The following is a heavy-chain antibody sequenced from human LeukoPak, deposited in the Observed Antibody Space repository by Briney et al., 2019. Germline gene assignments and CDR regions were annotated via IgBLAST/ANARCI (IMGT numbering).Heavy chain of an antibody. J-gene: IGHJ5*02. V-gene: IGHV1-2*02. CDR2: INPNNGDT. CDR3: ARILGEPLNWFDP. D-gene: IGHD3-10*01. Sequence: ASVKVSCKASGYNFPGYDIHWVRQAPGQGFEWMGWINPNNGDTNYAQKFQGRVTMTRDTSISTAYMELSRLRSDDTAVYYCARILGEPLNWFDPWGQGTLVTVSS. CDR1: GYNFPGYD.